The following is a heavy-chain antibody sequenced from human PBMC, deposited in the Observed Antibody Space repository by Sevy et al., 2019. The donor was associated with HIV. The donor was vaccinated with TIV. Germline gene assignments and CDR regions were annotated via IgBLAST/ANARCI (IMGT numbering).Heavy chain of an antibody. J-gene: IGHJ6*02. D-gene: IGHD5-18*01. CDR1: GFTFSDYY. CDR3: ARGIQLRSYYYYGMDV. V-gene: IGHV3-11*04. CDR2: ISSSGSTI. Sequence: GGSLRLSCAASGFTFSDYYMSWIRQAPGKGLEWVSYISSSGSTIYYADSVKGRFTISRDNAKNSLYLQMNSLRAEDTAVYYCARGIQLRSYYYYGMDVWGQGTTVTVSS.